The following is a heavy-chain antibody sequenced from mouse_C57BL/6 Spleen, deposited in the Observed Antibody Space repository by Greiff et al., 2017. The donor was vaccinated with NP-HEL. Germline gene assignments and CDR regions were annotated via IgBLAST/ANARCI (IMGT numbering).Heavy chain of an antibody. J-gene: IGHJ2*01. D-gene: IGHD1-1*01. V-gene: IGHV1-26*01. CDR1: GYTFTDYY. Sequence: VQLQQSGPELVKPGASVKISCKASGYTFTDYYMNWVKQSHGKSLEWIGDINPNNGGTSYNQKFKGKATLTVDKSSSTAYMELRSLTSEDSAVYYCAREGITTVVAYVDYWGQGTTLTVSS. CDR2: INPNNGGT. CDR3: AREGITTVVAYVDY.